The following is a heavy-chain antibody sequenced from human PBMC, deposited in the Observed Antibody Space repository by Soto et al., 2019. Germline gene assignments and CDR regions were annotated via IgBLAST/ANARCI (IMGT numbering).Heavy chain of an antibody. CDR2: MNPNSGNT. V-gene: IGHV1-8*01. Sequence: QVQLVQSGAEVKKPGASVKVSCKASGYTFTSYDINWVRQATGQGLEWMGWMNPNSGNTGYAQKFQGSVTMTRNTSISTAYMELSSLRSEDTAVYYCARANSHYYDSSGYYSLDYYYYGMDVWGQGTTVTVSS. CDR1: GYTFTSYD. CDR3: ARANSHYYDSSGYYSLDYYYYGMDV. J-gene: IGHJ6*02. D-gene: IGHD3-22*01.